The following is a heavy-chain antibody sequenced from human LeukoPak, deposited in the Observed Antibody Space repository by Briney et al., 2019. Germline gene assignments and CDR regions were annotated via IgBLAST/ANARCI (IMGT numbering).Heavy chain of an antibody. CDR1: GGTFSSYA. D-gene: IGHD1-20*01. J-gene: IGHJ5*02. V-gene: IGHV1-69*05. Sequence: ASVKVSCKASGGTFSSYAISWVRQAPGQGLEWMGGIIPIFGTANYAQKFQGRVTITTDESTSIAYMELSSLRSEDTAVYYCAREGITGTFNWFDPWGQGTLVTVSS. CDR2: IIPIFGTA. CDR3: AREGITGTFNWFDP.